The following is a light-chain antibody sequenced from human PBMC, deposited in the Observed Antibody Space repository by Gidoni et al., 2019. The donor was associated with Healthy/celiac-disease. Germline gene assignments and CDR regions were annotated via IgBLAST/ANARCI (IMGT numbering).Light chain of an antibody. CDR1: SLRNYY. CDR2: AKN. Sequence: SSELTQDPAVSVALGQTVRITCQGDSLRNYYASWYQQKPGQAPVLVIYAKNNRPSGIPDRFSGSSSGTTASLIITGAEAEDEADYYCNSPDSSVYLGDVVFGGGTKLTVL. CDR3: NSPDSSVYLGDVV. V-gene: IGLV3-19*01. J-gene: IGLJ2*01.